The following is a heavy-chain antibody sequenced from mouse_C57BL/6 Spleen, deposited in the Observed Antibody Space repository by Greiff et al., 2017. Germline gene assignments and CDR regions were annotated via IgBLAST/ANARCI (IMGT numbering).Heavy chain of an antibody. J-gene: IGHJ4*01. Sequence: EVQLQQSVAELVRPGASVKLSCTASGFNIKNTYMHWVKQRPEQGLEWIGRIDPANGNTKYAPKFQGKDTITADTSSNTAYLQLSSLTSEDTAIYCCGYGYDGYYYAMDYWGQGTSVTVSS. D-gene: IGHD2-2*01. CDR2: IDPANGNT. CDR3: GYGYDGYYYAMDY. V-gene: IGHV14-3*01. CDR1: GFNIKNTY.